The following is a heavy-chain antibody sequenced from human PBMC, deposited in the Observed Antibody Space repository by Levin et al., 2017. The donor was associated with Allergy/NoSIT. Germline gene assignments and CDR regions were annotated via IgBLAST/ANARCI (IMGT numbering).Heavy chain of an antibody. Sequence: PSETLSLTCTVSGGSISSYYWSWIRQPPGKGLEWIGYIYYSGSTNYNPSLKSRVTISVDTSKNQFSLKLSSVTAADTAVYYCARVEVPAAMFDPWGQGTLVTVSS. D-gene: IGHD2-2*01. CDR2: IYYSGST. CDR1: GGSISSYY. CDR3: ARVEVPAAMFDP. V-gene: IGHV4-59*01. J-gene: IGHJ5*02.